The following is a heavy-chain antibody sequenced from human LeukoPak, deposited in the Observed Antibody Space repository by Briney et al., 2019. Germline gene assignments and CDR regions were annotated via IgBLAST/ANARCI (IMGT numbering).Heavy chain of an antibody. J-gene: IGHJ5*02. CDR3: AKDKGSSGWYEDKWFDP. CDR1: GFTFSSYG. V-gene: IGHV3-23*01. CDR2: ISGSGGST. Sequence: PGGSLRLSCAASGFTFSSYGMSWVRQAPGKGLEWVSAISGSGGSTYYADSVKGRFTISRDNSKNTLYLQMNSLRAEDTAVYYCAKDKGSSGWYEDKWFDPWGQGTLVTVSS. D-gene: IGHD6-19*01.